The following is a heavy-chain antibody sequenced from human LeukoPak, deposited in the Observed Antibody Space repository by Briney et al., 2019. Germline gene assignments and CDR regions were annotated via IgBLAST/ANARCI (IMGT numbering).Heavy chain of an antibody. D-gene: IGHD4-17*01. CDR3: ARDKTMTTVTTAGYWFDP. V-gene: IGHV3-11*01. CDR1: GFTFSDYY. CDR2: ISSSGSTI. Sequence: GGSLRLSCAASGFTFSDYYMSWIRQAPGKGLEWVSYISSSGSTIYYADSVKGRFTISRDNAKNSLYLQMNSLRAGDTAVYYCARDKTMTTVTTAGYWFDPWGQGTLVTVSS. J-gene: IGHJ5*02.